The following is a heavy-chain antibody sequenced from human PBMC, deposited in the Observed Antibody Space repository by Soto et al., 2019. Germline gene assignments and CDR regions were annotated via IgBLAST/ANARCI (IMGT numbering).Heavy chain of an antibody. J-gene: IGHJ4*02. CDR1: GGTFSSYA. D-gene: IGHD1-26*01. CDR3: ASPGSGSYYFYFDY. CDR2: IIPIFGTA. V-gene: IGHV1-69*13. Sequence: SVKVSCKASGGTFSSYAISWVRQAPGQGLERMGGIIPIFGTANYAQKFQGRVTITADESTSTAYMELSSLRSEDTAVYYCASPGSGSYYFYFDYWGQGTLVTVSS.